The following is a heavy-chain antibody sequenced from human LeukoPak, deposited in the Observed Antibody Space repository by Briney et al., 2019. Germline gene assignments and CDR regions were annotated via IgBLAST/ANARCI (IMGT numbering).Heavy chain of an antibody. V-gene: IGHV1-46*01. CDR3: ARIRDGYNDAYDT. CDR1: GYTFTKYY. D-gene: IGHD5-24*01. CDR2: INPGGDNT. J-gene: IGHJ3*02. Sequence: ASVKVSGKASGYTFTKYYIHWVRQAPGQGLEWMGLINPGGDNTNYAQNFQGRVTMTRDTSTSTVYMELSSLRSEDTAIYYCARIRDGYNDAYDTWGQGTVVTVPS.